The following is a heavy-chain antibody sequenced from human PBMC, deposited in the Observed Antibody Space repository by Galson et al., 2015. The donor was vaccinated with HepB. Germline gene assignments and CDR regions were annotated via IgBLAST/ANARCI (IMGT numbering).Heavy chain of an antibody. CDR1: GFTFINAW. V-gene: IGHV3-23*01. D-gene: IGHD5-12*01. CDR2: ISGSGGST. Sequence: SLRLSCAASGFTFINAWMHWVRQAPGKGLEWVSAISGSGGSTYYADSVKGRFTISRDNSKNTLYLQMNSLRAEDTAVYYCAKWLPPLQPHFDYWGQGTLVTVSS. J-gene: IGHJ4*02. CDR3: AKWLPPLQPHFDY.